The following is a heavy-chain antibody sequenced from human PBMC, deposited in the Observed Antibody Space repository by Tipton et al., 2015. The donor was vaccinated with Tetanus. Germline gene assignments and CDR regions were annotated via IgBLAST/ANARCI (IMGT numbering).Heavy chain of an antibody. J-gene: IGHJ2*01. CDR1: GFTFDDYA. V-gene: IGHV3-20*04. CDR2: INWNGGTT. Sequence: SLRLSCAASGFTFDDYAMSWVRQAPGKGLEWVSGINWNGGTTXXXXXVKGXXTISRDNAKNSLYLQMDSLRAGDTALYYCVKEERSGWVNWYFDLWGRGTLVTVSS. CDR3: VKEERSGWVNWYFDL. D-gene: IGHD6-19*01.